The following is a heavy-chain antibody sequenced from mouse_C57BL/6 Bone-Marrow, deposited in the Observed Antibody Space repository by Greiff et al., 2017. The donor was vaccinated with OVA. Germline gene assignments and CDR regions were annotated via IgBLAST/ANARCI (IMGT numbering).Heavy chain of an antibody. CDR3: ARPGTAGYYFDY. Sequence: EVQLVESGGGLVKPGGSLKLSCAASGFTFSDYGMHWVRQAPEKGLEWVAYISSGSSTIYYADTVKGRFTISRDNAKNTLFLQMTSLRSEDTAMYYCARPGTAGYYFDYWGQGTTLTVSS. V-gene: IGHV5-17*01. CDR1: GFTFSDYG. J-gene: IGHJ2*01. CDR2: ISSGSSTI. D-gene: IGHD4-1*01.